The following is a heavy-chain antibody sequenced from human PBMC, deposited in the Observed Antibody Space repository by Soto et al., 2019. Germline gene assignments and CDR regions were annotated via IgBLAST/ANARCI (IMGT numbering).Heavy chain of an antibody. CDR2: IRSKVNSYAT. CDR1: GFSFSGSA. J-gene: IGHJ4*02. CDR3: TANDYGDYIHDY. V-gene: IGHV3-73*01. Sequence: GGSLRLSCAASGFSFSGSAMHWVRQASGKGLEWVGRIRSKVNSYATGYAASVKGRFTISRDDSKNTAYLQMNSLKTEDTAVYYCTANDYGDYIHDYWGQGTLVTVSS. D-gene: IGHD4-17*01.